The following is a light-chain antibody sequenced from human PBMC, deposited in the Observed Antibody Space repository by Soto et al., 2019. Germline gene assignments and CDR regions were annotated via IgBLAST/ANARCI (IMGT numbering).Light chain of an antibody. CDR3: QQYNSYPFT. Sequence: DIQMTQSPSTLSASVGDRVTITCRASQSISSWLAWYQQKPGKAPKLLIYKASSLESGVPSRFSGSGSGTEFTLTISSLQPDDFATYYCQQYNSYPFTFGQGTKLEIK. J-gene: IGKJ2*01. CDR1: QSISSW. V-gene: IGKV1-5*03. CDR2: KAS.